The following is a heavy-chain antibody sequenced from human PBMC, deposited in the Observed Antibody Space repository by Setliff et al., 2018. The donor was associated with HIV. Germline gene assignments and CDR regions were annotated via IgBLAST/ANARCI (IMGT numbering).Heavy chain of an antibody. J-gene: IGHJ6*02. Sequence: GGSLRLSCAASGFIFSDHVMHWVRQAPGKGLEWVAFIRYDGSNKYYADSVKGRFTISRDNSKNTLYLQMNSLRAEDTAIYYCARKFRPGHGVDVWGQGTTVTVSS. D-gene: IGHD3-10*01. CDR3: ARKFRPGHGVDV. V-gene: IGHV3-30*02. CDR1: GFIFSDHV. CDR2: IRYDGSNK.